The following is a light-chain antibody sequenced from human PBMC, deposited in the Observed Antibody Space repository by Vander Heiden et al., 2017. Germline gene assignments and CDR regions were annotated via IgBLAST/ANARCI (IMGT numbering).Light chain of an antibody. Sequence: QSVLTQPPSVYGAPGQRVTISCTGSSSNIGAGYDVHWYQQLPGTAPKLLIYGNSNRPSGVPDRFSGSKSGTSASLAITGLQAEDEADYYCQSYDSSLSVLVFGGGTKLTVL. CDR2: GNS. CDR1: SSNIGAGYD. V-gene: IGLV1-40*01. J-gene: IGLJ3*02. CDR3: QSYDSSLSVLV.